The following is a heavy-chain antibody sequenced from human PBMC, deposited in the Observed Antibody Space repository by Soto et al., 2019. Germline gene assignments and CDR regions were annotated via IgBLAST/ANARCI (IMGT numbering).Heavy chain of an antibody. J-gene: IGHJ5*02. D-gene: IGHD4-17*01. CDR2: IIPIFGAA. CDR3: PRDRRLAQWTTIHTWGWFDP. V-gene: IGHV1-69*12. CDR1: GGTFNNYA. Sequence: QVQLVQSGAEVKKPGSSVKVSCKASGGTFNNYAISWVRQAPGQGLEWMGGIIPIFGAANYAQKFQGRVTITADESTRPADRELSTLRSEDTAVYYCPRDRRLAQWTTIHTWGWFDPWGQGTLVTVSS.